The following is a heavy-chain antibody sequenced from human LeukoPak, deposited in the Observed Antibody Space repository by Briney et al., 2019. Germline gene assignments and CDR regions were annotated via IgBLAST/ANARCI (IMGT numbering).Heavy chain of an antibody. Sequence: GGSLRLSCSASGFIFSSYTMHWVRQAPGKGLEYVSGISSDGGSTNYADSVKGRFTISRDNSKNTLSLQMTELRAEDTAVYYCVRRTGGYDYWGQGTLVTVSS. J-gene: IGHJ4*02. V-gene: IGHV3-64D*09. CDR3: VRRTGGYDY. D-gene: IGHD7-27*01. CDR2: ISSDGGST. CDR1: GFIFSSYT.